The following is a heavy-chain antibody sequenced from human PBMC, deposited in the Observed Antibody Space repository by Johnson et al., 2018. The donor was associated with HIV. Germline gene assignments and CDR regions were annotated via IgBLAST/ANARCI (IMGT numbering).Heavy chain of an antibody. CDR3: AKDRGLSAFDI. CDR1: GFTFSSYS. D-gene: IGHD3-10*01. V-gene: IGHV3-30*14. Sequence: QVQLVESGGGVVQPGRSLRLSCAASGFTFSSYSVHWVRQAPGKGLAWVAVISYDGRNKYYANSVKGRFTISRDNSKNSLFLQMNRLRVEDTAVYYCAKDRGLSAFDIWGQGTMVTVSS. CDR2: ISYDGRNK. J-gene: IGHJ3*02.